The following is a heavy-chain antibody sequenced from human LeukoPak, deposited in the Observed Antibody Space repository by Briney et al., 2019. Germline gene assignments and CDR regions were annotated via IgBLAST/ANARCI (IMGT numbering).Heavy chain of an antibody. V-gene: IGHV4-30-4*08. J-gene: IGHJ3*02. D-gene: IGHD4-17*01. Sequence: SETLSLTCTVSGGSISSGDYYWSWIRQPPGKGLEWIGYIYYSGSTYYNPSRKSRVTISVDTSKNQFSLKLSSVTAADTAVYYCARDRDDYGDYGGAFDIWGQGTMVTVSS. CDR2: IYYSGST. CDR3: ARDRDDYGDYGGAFDI. CDR1: GGSISSGDYY.